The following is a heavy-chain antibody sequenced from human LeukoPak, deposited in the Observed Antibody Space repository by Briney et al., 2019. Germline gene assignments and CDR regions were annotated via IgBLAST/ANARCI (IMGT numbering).Heavy chain of an antibody. D-gene: IGHD3-3*01. Sequence: ASVKVSCKASGYTFTGYFMHWVRQAPGQGLEWMGWINPNSGATNYAQKFQGRVTMTRDTSISTVYMELSRLRSDDSAVYYCARDYDFWRGYSWGQGTLVTVSS. CDR1: GYTFTGYF. CDR3: ARDYDFWRGYS. J-gene: IGHJ5*02. V-gene: IGHV1-2*02. CDR2: INPNSGAT.